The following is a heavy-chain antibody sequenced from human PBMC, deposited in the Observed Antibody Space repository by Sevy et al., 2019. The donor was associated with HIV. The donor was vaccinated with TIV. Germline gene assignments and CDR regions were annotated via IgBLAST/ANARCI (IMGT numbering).Heavy chain of an antibody. CDR1: GFIFGDHV. CDR3: VKGLGMVQGALLSDDT. J-gene: IGHJ3*02. Sequence: GGSLRLSCAASGFIFGDHVIHWVRQAPGKGLEWVACIWYDGSKKYYADSVKGRFTISRDNLRSTLYLEMNSLRAEDTAVYYCVKGLGMVQGALLSDDTWGQGTMVTVSS. V-gene: IGHV3-30*02. CDR2: IWYDGSKK. D-gene: IGHD3-10*01.